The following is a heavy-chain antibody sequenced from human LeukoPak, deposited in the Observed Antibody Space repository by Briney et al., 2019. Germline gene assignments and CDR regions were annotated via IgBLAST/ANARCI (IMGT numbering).Heavy chain of an antibody. CDR1: GDSISSYY. D-gene: IGHD6-13*01. V-gene: IGHV4-59*08. CDR3: ATHAGTDSSNCYYFDN. CDR2: IYYTGRA. Sequence: SETLSLTCTVSGDSISSYYWSWIRQPPGKGLEWIGYIYYTGRAEDNPSLRSRVTMTVDTSKNQVSLKLSSVTAADTAVYYCATHAGTDSSNCYYFDNWGQGTLVTVSS. J-gene: IGHJ4*02.